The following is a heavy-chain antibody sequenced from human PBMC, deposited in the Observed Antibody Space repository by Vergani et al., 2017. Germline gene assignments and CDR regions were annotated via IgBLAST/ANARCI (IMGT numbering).Heavy chain of an antibody. Sequence: QVQLQESGPGLVKPSETLSLTCTVSGYSISSGYYWGWIRQPLGKGLEWIGSIYHSGSTYYNPSLKSRVTISVDTSKNQFSLKLSSVTAADTAVYYCARPGVGYGDYVGGWFDPWGQGTLVTVSS. D-gene: IGHD4-17*01. CDR3: ARPGVGYGDYVGGWFDP. CDR2: IYHSGST. CDR1: GYSISSGYY. J-gene: IGHJ5*02. V-gene: IGHV4-38-2*02.